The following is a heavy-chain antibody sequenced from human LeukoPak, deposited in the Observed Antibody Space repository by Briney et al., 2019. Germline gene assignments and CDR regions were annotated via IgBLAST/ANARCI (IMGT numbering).Heavy chain of an antibody. CDR1: GYTFTSYG. V-gene: IGHV1-18*01. J-gene: IGHJ6*03. D-gene: IGHD6-13*01. CDR2: ISAYNGNT. CDR3: ARAIAAAGTAYYYYYMDV. Sequence: ASVKVSCKASGYTFTSYGISWVRQAPGQGLEWMGWISAYNGNTNYAQKLQGRVTMTTDTSTSTAYMELRSLRSDDTAVYYCARAIAAAGTAYYYYYMDVWGKGTTVTVSS.